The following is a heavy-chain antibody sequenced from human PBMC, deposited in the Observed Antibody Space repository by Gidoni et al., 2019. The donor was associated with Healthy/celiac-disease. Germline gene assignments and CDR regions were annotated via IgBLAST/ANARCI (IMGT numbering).Heavy chain of an antibody. D-gene: IGHD6-19*01. Sequence: EVQLVESGGGLVQTGRSLRLSWTASGFTFGYYAMSWVRRAPGKGLEWVGVIRRKAYGGTTEYAASVKGRFTISMDYSKSIAYLQMNSLKTEDTAVYYCTRAGESSGWWGHPYQTQSFDYWGQGTLVTVSS. J-gene: IGHJ4*02. CDR3: TRAGESSGWWGHPYQTQSFDY. CDR1: GFTFGYYA. CDR2: IRRKAYGGTT. V-gene: IGHV3-49*02.